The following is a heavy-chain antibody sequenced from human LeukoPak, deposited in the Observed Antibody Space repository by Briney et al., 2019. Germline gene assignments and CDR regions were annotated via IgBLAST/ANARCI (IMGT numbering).Heavy chain of an antibody. CDR1: GFTFSSHW. Sequence: PGGSLRLSCAASGFTFSSHWMHWVRQVPGKGLVWVSRINSEGSSTSYADSVKGRFTISRDNAKNTVYLQMNGLGVEDTAVYYCARGPSSGGFFVGDYWGQGTLVTVSS. CDR3: ARGPSSGGFFVGDY. V-gene: IGHV3-74*01. J-gene: IGHJ4*02. D-gene: IGHD6-19*01. CDR2: INSEGSST.